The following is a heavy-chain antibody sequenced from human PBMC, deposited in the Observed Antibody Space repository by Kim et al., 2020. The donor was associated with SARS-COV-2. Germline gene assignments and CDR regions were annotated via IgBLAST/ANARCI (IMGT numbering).Heavy chain of an antibody. Sequence: SVKVSCKASGGTFSSYAISWVRQAPGQGLEWMGGIIPIFGTANYAQKFQGRVTITADESTSTAYMELSSLRSEDTAVYYCARVRAARSYYYYYYMDVWGKGTTVTVSS. CDR3: ARVRAARSYYYYYYMDV. V-gene: IGHV1-69*13. CDR1: GGTFSSYA. CDR2: IIPIFGTA. J-gene: IGHJ6*03. D-gene: IGHD6-6*01.